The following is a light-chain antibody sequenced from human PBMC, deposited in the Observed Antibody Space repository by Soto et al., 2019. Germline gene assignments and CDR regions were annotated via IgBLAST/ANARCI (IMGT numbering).Light chain of an antibody. V-gene: IGLV2-23*02. J-gene: IGLJ7*01. CDR1: SSDVGSHNL. CDR2: EVS. CDR3: CSYGGSRAV. Sequence: QSALTQPASVSGSPGQSITISCTGTSSDVGSHNLVSWYQQHPGQAPKLMIYEVSKRPLGVSTRFSASKSGNTASLTISGLQAEDKADHYCCSYGGSRAVFGGGTQLTV.